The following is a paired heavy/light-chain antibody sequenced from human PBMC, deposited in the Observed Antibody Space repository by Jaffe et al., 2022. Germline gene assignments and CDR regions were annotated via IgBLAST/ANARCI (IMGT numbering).Light chain of an antibody. Sequence: EIVLTQSPATLSLSPGERATLSCRASQSVSSYLAWYQQKPGQAPRLLIYDASNRATGIPARFSGSGSGTDFTLTISSLEPEDFAVYYCQQRSNWPVTFGQGTRLEIK. CDR3: QQRSNWPVT. V-gene: IGKV3-11*01. CDR2: DAS. J-gene: IGKJ5*01. CDR1: QSVSSY.
Heavy chain of an antibody. CDR3: VCSYGSGSYVFRTAKGDY. D-gene: IGHD3-10*01. V-gene: IGHV4-39*01. J-gene: IGHJ4*02. CDR2: IYYSGST. Sequence: QLQLQESGPGLVKPSETLSLTCTVSGGSISSSSYYWGWIRQPPGKGLEWIGSIYYSGSTYYNPSLKSRVTISVDTSKNQFSLKLSSVTAADTAVYYCVCSYGSGSYVFRTAKGDYWGQGTLVTVSS. CDR1: GGSISSSSYY.